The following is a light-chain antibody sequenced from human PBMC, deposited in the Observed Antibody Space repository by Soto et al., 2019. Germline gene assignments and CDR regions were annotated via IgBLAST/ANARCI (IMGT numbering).Light chain of an antibody. CDR3: QYYNRAPLT. Sequence: DIQMTQSPSSLSASVGDRVTITCRASRGIATYLAWYQQKPGGFPKLLIHSASSLRSGVPSRFSGGGSGTTFTLTISGLLPEDVATYYCQYYNRAPLTFGGGTKVE. CDR2: SAS. V-gene: IGKV1-27*01. CDR1: RGIATY. J-gene: IGKJ4*01.